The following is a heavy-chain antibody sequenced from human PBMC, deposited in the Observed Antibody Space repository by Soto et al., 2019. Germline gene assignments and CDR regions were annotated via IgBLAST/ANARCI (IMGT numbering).Heavy chain of an antibody. Sequence: GASVKVSCKASGGTFSSYAISCVRQAPGQGLEWMGGIIPIFGTANYAQKFQGRVTITADESTGTAYMELSSLRSEDTAVYYCARGKYYDFWSGPGYYYYGMEVWGQGTTVTVSS. CDR3: ARGKYYDFWSGPGYYYYGMEV. V-gene: IGHV1-69*13. J-gene: IGHJ6*01. D-gene: IGHD3-3*01. CDR2: IIPIFGTA. CDR1: GGTFSSYA.